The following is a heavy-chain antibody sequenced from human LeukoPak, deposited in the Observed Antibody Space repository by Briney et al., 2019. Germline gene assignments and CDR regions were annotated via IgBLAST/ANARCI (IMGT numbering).Heavy chain of an antibody. CDR3: ARGAYYYED. V-gene: IGHV3-74*01. CDR1: GFTLSSYW. CDR2: INSDGSNI. D-gene: IGHD3-22*01. J-gene: IGHJ4*02. Sequence: PGGSLRLSCAASGFTLSSYWMHWVRQAPGEGLVWVSRINSDGSNINYADSVKGRFTISRDNAKNTLYLQMNSLRAEDTAVYYCARGAYYYEDWGQGTLVTVSS.